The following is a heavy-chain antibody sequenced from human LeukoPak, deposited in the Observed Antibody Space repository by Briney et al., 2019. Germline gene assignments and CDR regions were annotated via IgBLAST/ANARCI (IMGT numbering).Heavy chain of an antibody. J-gene: IGHJ4*02. D-gene: IGHD3-22*01. Sequence: GGSLRLSCAASGFTFSSHGMNWVRQAPGKGLEWVSGISPSGGITYYTDSVKGRFTISRDNSKNTQSLQMNSLRAEDTAVYYCAKDRLSDFYYDSSPLDYWGQGTLVTVSS. CDR1: GFTFSSHG. CDR2: ISPSGGIT. CDR3: AKDRLSDFYYDSSPLDY. V-gene: IGHV3-23*01.